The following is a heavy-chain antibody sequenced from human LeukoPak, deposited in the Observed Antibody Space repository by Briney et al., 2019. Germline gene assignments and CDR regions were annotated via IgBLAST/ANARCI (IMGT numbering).Heavy chain of an antibody. CDR2: IWYDGSNK. V-gene: IGHV3-33*08. CDR1: GFTFSSYG. Sequence: GGSLRLSCAASGFTFSSYGMHWVRQAPGKGLEWVAVIWYDGSNKYYADSVKGRFTISRDNSKNTLYLQMNSLRAEDTAVYYCARESGDDYGMDVWGQGTTVTVSS. CDR3: ARESGDDYGMDV. J-gene: IGHJ6*02. D-gene: IGHD3-10*01.